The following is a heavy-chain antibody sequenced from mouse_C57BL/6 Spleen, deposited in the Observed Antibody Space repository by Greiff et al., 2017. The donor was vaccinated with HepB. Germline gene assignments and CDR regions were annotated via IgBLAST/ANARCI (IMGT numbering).Heavy chain of an antibody. J-gene: IGHJ3*01. Sequence: QVQLQQSGAELARPGASVKLSCKASGYTFTSYGISWVKQRTGQGLEWIGEIYPRSGNTYYNEKFKGKATLTADKSSSTAYMELRSLTSEDSAVYFCADYYSSSPPGFAYWGQGTLVTVSA. D-gene: IGHD1-1*01. CDR3: ADYYSSSPPGFAY. V-gene: IGHV1-81*01. CDR1: GYTFTSYG. CDR2: IYPRSGNT.